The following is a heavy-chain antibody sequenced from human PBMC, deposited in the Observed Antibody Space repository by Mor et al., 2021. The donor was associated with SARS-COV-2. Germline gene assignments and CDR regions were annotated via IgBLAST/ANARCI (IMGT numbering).Heavy chain of an antibody. CDR2: MSYDEKNK. CDR3: ARGMTVFGGVREGMGV. Sequence: WVAAMSYDEKNKHYRDSVKGRFTISRDNSKNTLYLQMNSLRPDDAGIYFCARGMTVFGGVREGMGVWGQGTTVTVS. D-gene: IGHD2-21*01. J-gene: IGHJ6*02. V-gene: IGHV3-30*03.